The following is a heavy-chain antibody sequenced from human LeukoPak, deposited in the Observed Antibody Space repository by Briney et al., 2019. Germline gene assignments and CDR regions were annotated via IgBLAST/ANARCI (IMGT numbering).Heavy chain of an antibody. V-gene: IGHV3-23*01. D-gene: IGHD1-26*01. Sequence: GGSLRLSCAASGFTFRNYAMSWVRQAPGKGLEWVSGIRDSGDSTHYADSVKGRFTISRDNSKDTLFLQLNRLRVEDTAVYYCAKDYSGSYRGGAVRYFLDYWGQGTLVTVSS. CDR1: GFTFRNYA. J-gene: IGHJ4*02. CDR3: AKDYSGSYRGGAVRYFLDY. CDR2: IRDSGDST.